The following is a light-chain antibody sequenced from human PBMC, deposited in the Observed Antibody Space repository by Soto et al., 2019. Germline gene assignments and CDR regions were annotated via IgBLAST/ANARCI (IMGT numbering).Light chain of an antibody. CDR2: AAS. CDR3: QQYYSYPQRT. Sequence: AIRMTQSPSSFSASTGDRVTITCRASQGISSYLAWYQQKPGKAPKLLIYAASTLQSGVPSRFSGSGSGTDLTLTISCLQSEDFATYYCQQYYSYPQRTFGQGTKVEIK. CDR1: QGISSY. J-gene: IGKJ1*01. V-gene: IGKV1-8*01.